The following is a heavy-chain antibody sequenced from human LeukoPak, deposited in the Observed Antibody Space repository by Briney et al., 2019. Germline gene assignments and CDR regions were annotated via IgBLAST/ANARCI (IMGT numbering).Heavy chain of an antibody. J-gene: IGHJ5*02. Sequence: SVKVSCKASGGTFSIYAISWVRQAPGQGLEWMGRIIPILGIENYAQKFQGSVTITADKSTSTAYMELSSLRSEDTAVYYCARDRDSGSYGFFDPWGQGTLVTVSS. CDR3: ARDRDSGSYGFFDP. CDR2: IIPILGIE. D-gene: IGHD3-10*01. CDR1: GGTFSIYA. V-gene: IGHV1-69*04.